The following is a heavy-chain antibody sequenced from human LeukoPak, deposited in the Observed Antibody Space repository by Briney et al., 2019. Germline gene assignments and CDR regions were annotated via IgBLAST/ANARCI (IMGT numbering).Heavy chain of an antibody. CDR3: ARQWYYMDV. J-gene: IGHJ6*03. D-gene: IGHD6-19*01. Sequence: SETLSLTCTVSGGSISSYYWSWLRQPPGKGLEWIGYIYYSGSTNYNPSLKSRVTISVDTSKNQFSLKLSSVTAADTAVYYCARQWYYMDVWGKGTTVTVSS. CDR2: IYYSGST. CDR1: GGSISSYY. V-gene: IGHV4-59*12.